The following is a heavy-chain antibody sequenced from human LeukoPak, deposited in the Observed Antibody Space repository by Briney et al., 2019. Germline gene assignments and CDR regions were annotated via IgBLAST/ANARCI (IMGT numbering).Heavy chain of an antibody. D-gene: IGHD5-18*01. CDR3: ARSEYSYGADAFDI. Sequence: SETLSLTCTVSGGSISSYYWSRIRQPPGKGLEWIGYIYYSGSTNYSPALKSRVTISLDTYKNQFSLKLSSVTAADTAVYYCARSEYSYGADAFDIWGQGTMVTVSS. CDR1: GGSISSYY. V-gene: IGHV4-59*01. J-gene: IGHJ3*02. CDR2: IYYSGST.